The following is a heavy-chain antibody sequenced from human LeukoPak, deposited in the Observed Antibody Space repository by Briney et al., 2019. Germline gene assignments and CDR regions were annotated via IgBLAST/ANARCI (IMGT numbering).Heavy chain of an antibody. CDR1: GFTLSSYA. CDR3: ARAGGYSYGYDYYYGMDV. J-gene: IGHJ6*02. D-gene: IGHD5-18*01. CDR2: ISYDGSNK. Sequence: GGSLRLSCAASGFTLSSYAMHWVRQAPGKGLEWVAVISYDGSNKYYADSVKGRFTISRDNSKNTLYLQMNSLRAEDTAVYYCARAGGYSYGYDYYYGMDVWGQGTTVTVSS. V-gene: IGHV3-30*04.